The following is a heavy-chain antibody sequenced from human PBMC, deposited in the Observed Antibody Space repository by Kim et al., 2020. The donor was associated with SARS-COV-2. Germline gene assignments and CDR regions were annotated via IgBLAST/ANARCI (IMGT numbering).Heavy chain of an antibody. Sequence: GGSLRLSCAASGFTFSSYDMHWVRQATGKGLEWVSAIGTAGDTYYPGSVKGRFTITRENAKNSLYLQMNSMRAGDTAVYYCARGLRYSYGVDYGGQGTLV. CDR1: GFTFSSYD. CDR2: IGTAGDT. V-gene: IGHV3-13*04. D-gene: IGHD5-18*01. J-gene: IGHJ4*02. CDR3: ARGLRYSYGVDY.